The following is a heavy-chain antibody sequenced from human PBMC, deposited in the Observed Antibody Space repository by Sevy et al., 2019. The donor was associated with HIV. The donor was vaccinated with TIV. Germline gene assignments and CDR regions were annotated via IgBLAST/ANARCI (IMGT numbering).Heavy chain of an antibody. CDR3: GREGDSAINWNDGLPDY. V-gene: IGHV3-48*01. CDR1: GFSFSDYS. J-gene: IGHJ4*02. CDR2: ISSSSTI. Sequence: GGSLRLSCVASGFSFSDYSMNWVRQAPGKGLEWISYISSSSTIYFADSGKGRFTISRDNAKNSWYLQMNSLRAEDTAIYYCGREGDSAINWNDGLPDYWGQGTLVTVSS. D-gene: IGHD1-20*01.